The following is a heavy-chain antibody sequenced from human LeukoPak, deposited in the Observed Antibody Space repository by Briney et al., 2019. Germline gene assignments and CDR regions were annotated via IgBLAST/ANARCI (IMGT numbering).Heavy chain of an antibody. CDR2: ISWNSGSI. Sequence: GRSLRLSCAASGFTFDDYAMHWVRQAPGKGLEWVSGISWNSGSIGYADSVKGRFTISRDNAKNSLYLQMNSLRAEDTALYYCAKALRDYVWGSYDYWGQGTLVTVSS. V-gene: IGHV3-9*01. J-gene: IGHJ4*02. CDR1: GFTFDDYA. CDR3: AKALRDYVWGSYDY. D-gene: IGHD3-16*01.